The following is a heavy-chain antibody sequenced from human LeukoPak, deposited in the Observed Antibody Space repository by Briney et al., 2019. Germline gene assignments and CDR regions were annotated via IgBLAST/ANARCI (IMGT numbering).Heavy chain of an antibody. Sequence: AASVKVSCKPSGYTFTDYYMHWVRQAPGQGLEWMGWINPNSGGTNYAQKFQGRVTMTRDTSISTAYMEVSRLRSDDTAVYYCARNIQEQWLVQGYWGQGTLVTVSS. D-gene: IGHD6-19*01. J-gene: IGHJ4*02. CDR2: INPNSGGT. V-gene: IGHV1-2*02. CDR1: GYTFTDYY. CDR3: ARNIQEQWLVQGY.